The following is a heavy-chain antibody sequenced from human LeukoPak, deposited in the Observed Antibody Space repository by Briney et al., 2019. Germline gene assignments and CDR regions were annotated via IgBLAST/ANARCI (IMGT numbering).Heavy chain of an antibody. CDR3: TSTLGY. D-gene: IGHD3-16*01. CDR1: GFTFSNVW. Sequence: GGSLRLSCAASGFTFSNVWMTWVRQAPGRGLEWVGRIQRKTDGGTTDYAAAVKGRFIISRDDSKNTLYLQMNSLKTEDTAVYYRTSTLGYWGQGTLVTVSS. J-gene: IGHJ4*02. V-gene: IGHV3-15*01. CDR2: IQRKTDGGTT.